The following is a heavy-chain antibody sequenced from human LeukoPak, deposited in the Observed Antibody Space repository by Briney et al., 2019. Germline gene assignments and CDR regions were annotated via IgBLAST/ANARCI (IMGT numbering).Heavy chain of an antibody. CDR2: IIPILGIA. CDR3: ARGVKSSWPIRRVSWFDP. V-gene: IGHV1-69*04. D-gene: IGHD6-13*01. J-gene: IGHJ5*02. CDR1: GGTFSSYA. Sequence: ASVKVSCKASGGTFSSYAISWVRQAPGPGLEWMGRIIPILGIANYAQKFQGRVTITADKSTSTAYMELSSLRSEDTAVYYCARGVKSSWPIRRVSWFDPWGQGTLVTVSS.